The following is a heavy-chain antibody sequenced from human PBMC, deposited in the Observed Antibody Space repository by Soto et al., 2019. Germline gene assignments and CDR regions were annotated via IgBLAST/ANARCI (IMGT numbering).Heavy chain of an antibody. CDR3: ARRRTYYYDSSGLIGAFDI. CDR2: IYPGDSDT. CDR1: VYNFSRYW. D-gene: IGHD3-22*01. V-gene: IGHV5-51*01. Sequence: EALRISCEGPVYNFSRYWIGRGRQMPRKSLDWMGIIYPGDSDTRYSPSFQGQVTISADKSISTAYLQWSSLKASDTAMYYCARRRTYYYDSSGLIGAFDIWGQGTMVTVSS. J-gene: IGHJ3*02.